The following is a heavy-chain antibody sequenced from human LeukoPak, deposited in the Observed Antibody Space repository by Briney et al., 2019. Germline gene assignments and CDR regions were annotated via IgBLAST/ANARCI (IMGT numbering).Heavy chain of an antibody. CDR3: AKEGGGYDYGFDY. D-gene: IGHD5-18*01. CDR1: GFTFSSYA. Sequence: GGSLRLSCAASGFTFSSYAMSWVRQAPGKGLEWVSGISSSGRSTYYADSVRGRFTISRDNSKNTVEMQMNSLRAEDTAVYYCAKEGGGYDYGFDYWGQGTLVGVSS. J-gene: IGHJ4*02. V-gene: IGHV3-23*01. CDR2: ISSSGRST.